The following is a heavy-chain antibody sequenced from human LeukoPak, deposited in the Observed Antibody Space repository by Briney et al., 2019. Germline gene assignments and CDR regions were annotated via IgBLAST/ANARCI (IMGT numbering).Heavy chain of an antibody. CDR2: INHSGST. CDR1: GGSFSGYY. CDR3: ARGRYYYGSGSYYYFDY. D-gene: IGHD3-10*01. V-gene: IGHV4-34*01. J-gene: IGHJ4*02. Sequence: SETLSLTCAVYGGSFSGYYWGWIRQPPGKGLEWIGEINHSGSTNYNPSLKSRVTISVDTSKNQFSLKLSSVTAADTAVYYCARGRYYYGSGSYYYFDYWGQGTLVTVSS.